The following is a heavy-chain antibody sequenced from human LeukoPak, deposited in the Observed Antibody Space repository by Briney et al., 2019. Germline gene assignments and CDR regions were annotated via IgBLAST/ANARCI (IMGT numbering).Heavy chain of an antibody. V-gene: IGHV4-61*02. CDR3: ARGGHCSGGSCLFLRRGAFDI. Sequence: SETLSLTCTVSGGSISSGSYYWSWIRQPAGKGLEWIGRIYTSGSTNYNPSLKSRVTISVDTSKNQFSLKLSSVTAADTAVYYCARGGHCSGGSCLFLRRGAFDIWGQGTMVTVSS. CDR1: GGSISSGSYY. J-gene: IGHJ3*02. D-gene: IGHD2-15*01. CDR2: IYTSGST.